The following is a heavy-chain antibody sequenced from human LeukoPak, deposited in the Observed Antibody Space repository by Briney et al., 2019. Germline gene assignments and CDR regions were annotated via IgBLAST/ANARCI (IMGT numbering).Heavy chain of an antibody. CDR2: IYYSGST. CDR1: GGSISSHY. D-gene: IGHD2-2*02. J-gene: IGHJ4*02. Sequence: PSETLSLTCTVSGGSISSHYWSWIRQPPGKGLEWIVYIYYSGSTNYNPSLKSRVTISVDTSKNQFSLKLSSVTAADTAVYYCATYPVSVLRNYFDYWGQGTLVTDS. CDR3: ATYPVSVLRNYFDY. V-gene: IGHV4-59*11.